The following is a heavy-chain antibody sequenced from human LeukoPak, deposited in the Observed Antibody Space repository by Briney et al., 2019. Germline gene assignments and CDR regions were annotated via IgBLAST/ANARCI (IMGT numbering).Heavy chain of an antibody. CDR2: ISYDGSNK. D-gene: IGHD2-15*01. V-gene: IGHV3-30-3*01. CDR3: ARALGYCSGGSCYSTVDAFDI. CDR1: GFTFSSYA. J-gene: IGHJ3*02. Sequence: GGSLRLSCAASGFTFSSYAMHWVRQAPGKGLEWVAVISYDGSNKYYADSVKGRFTISRDNSKNTLYLQMNSLRAEDTAVYYCARALGYCSGGSCYSTVDAFDIWGQGTMVTVSS.